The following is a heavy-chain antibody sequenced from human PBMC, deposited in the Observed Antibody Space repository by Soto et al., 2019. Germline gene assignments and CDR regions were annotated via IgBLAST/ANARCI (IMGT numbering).Heavy chain of an antibody. CDR2: IYYSGTT. CDR1: GGSISSYY. Sequence: ASETLSLTCTVSGGSISSYYWSWIRQPPGKGLEWVGYIYYSGTTNYNPSLKSRVTISVDTSKNQFSLKLNSVTAADTAVYYCARLRGGHYYYYYMDVWAKGTTVTVSS. D-gene: IGHD3-10*01. CDR3: ARLRGGHYYYYYMDV. V-gene: IGHV4-59*01. J-gene: IGHJ6*03.